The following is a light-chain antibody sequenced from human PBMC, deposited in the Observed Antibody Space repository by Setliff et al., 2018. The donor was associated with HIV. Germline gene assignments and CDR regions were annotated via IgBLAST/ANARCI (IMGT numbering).Light chain of an antibody. CDR3: SSFTSSGTYV. J-gene: IGLJ1*01. CDR1: SSDVGGYNY. V-gene: IGLV2-14*01. Sequence: QSALAQPASVSGSPGQSITISCTGTSSDVGGYNYVSWYQQHPGKAPKLMIYEVSNRPSGVSNRFSGSKSGNTASLIISGLQAEDEADYYCSSFTSSGTYVFGTGTKVTVL. CDR2: EVS.